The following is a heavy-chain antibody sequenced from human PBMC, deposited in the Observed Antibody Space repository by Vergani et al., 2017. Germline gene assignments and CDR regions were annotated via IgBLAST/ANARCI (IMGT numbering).Heavy chain of an antibody. CDR1: GAPISYWC. V-gene: IGHV4-4*07. CDR3: TTIGYRRWGCYFGY. J-gene: IGHJ4*01. CDR2: LCPSGST. Sequence: QVQMQESGPGLVKTSETLSLTCSASGAPISYWCWSWLRQPAGKGLEWIGRLCPSGSTNYKPSLKSRVTMSIDTSKNQFSLKLTSVTAADTFVYYCTTIGYRRWGCYFGYLGQGNLVTGSS. D-gene: IGHD3-16*01.